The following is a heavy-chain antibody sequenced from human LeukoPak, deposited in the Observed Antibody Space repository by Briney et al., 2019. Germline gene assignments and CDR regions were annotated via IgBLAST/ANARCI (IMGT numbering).Heavy chain of an antibody. CDR1: GGSISSYY. D-gene: IGHD3-3*01. J-gene: IGHJ5*02. Sequence: SETLSLTCTVSGGSISSYYGSWLRQPAGKGLEWIGRIYTSGSTNYNPSLKSRVTMSVDTSKNQFSLKLSSVTATDTAVYYCARDGFDFWSGYHISPWGQGTLVTVSS. V-gene: IGHV4-4*07. CDR3: ARDGFDFWSGYHISP. CDR2: IYTSGST.